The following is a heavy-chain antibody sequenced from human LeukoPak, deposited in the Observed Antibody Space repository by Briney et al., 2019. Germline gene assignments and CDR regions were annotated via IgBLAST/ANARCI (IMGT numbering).Heavy chain of an antibody. V-gene: IGHV3-23*01. Sequence: GGSLRLSCAASGVTLSTYAMSWARQAPGKGLEWVSGISSSGSGDNTYYADSVKGRFTISRDNAKNSLYLHVNSLRDEDTAVYYCARDHDWSFDLWGQGALVTVSS. D-gene: IGHD1-1*01. J-gene: IGHJ4*02. CDR2: ISSSGSGDNT. CDR1: GVTLSTYA. CDR3: ARDHDWSFDL.